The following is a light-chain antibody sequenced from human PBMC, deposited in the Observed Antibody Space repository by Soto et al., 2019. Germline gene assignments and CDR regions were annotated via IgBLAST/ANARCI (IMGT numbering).Light chain of an antibody. V-gene: IGLV2-14*01. CDR3: TSYTTRSTWV. CDR2: EVS. J-gene: IGLJ3*02. Sequence: QSALTQPASVSGSPGQSITISCTGTSSDVGYYNYVSWYQQHPGKAPQLMICEVSNRPSGVSNRFSGSKSGSTASLTISGLQPEDEADFYCTSYTTRSTWVFGGGTQLTVL. CDR1: SSDVGYYNY.